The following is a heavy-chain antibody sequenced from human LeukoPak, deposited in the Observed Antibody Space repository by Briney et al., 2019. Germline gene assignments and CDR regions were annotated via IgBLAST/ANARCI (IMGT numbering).Heavy chain of an antibody. CDR2: IYTSGST. J-gene: IGHJ5*02. D-gene: IGHD3-10*01. CDR3: ARDLVWFGEGDWFDP. V-gene: IGHV4-4*07. CDR1: GGSISRYY. Sequence: SETLSLTCTVSGGSISRYYWSWIRQPAGKGLEWIGRIYTSGSTNYNPSLKSRVTMSVDTSKNQFSLKLSSVTAADTAVYYCARDLVWFGEGDWFDPWGQGTLVTVSS.